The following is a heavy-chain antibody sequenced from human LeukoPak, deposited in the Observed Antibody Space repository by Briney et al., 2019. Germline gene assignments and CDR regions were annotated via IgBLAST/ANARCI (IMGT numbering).Heavy chain of an antibody. Sequence: SETLSLTCTVSGGSISSYYWSWIRQPPGKGLEWIGYIYYSGSTNYNPSLKSRVTISVDTSKNQFSLKLSSVTAADTAVYYCARHGTSGTNLNWFDPWGQGTLVTVSS. D-gene: IGHD1-1*01. CDR3: ARHGTSGTNLNWFDP. CDR1: GGSISSYY. J-gene: IGHJ5*02. CDR2: IYYSGST. V-gene: IGHV4-59*01.